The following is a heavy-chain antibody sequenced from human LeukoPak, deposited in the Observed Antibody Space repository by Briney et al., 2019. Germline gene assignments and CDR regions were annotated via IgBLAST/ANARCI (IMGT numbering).Heavy chain of an antibody. CDR2: ISYDGSNK. CDR3: ARDALHYYGSGRYGMDV. J-gene: IGHJ6*02. D-gene: IGHD3-10*01. Sequence: GRSLRLSRAASGFTFSSYAMHWVRQAPGKGLEWVAVISYDGSNKYYADSVKGRFTISRDNSKNTLYLQMNSLRAEDTAVYYCARDALHYYGSGRYGMDVWGQGTTVTVSS. CDR1: GFTFSSYA. V-gene: IGHV3-30-3*01.